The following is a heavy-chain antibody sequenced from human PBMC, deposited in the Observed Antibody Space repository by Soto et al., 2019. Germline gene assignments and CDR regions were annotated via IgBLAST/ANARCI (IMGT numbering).Heavy chain of an antibody. CDR3: AREAGPLDY. CDR1: GFTFSSNY. CDR2: IFGGGST. J-gene: IGHJ4*02. V-gene: IGHV3-53*01. Sequence: GGVLRVSWAASGFTFSSNYMSWGRQAPGKGLEWVSVIFGGGSTYYADSVKGRFTISRDNSKNTLYLQMNSLRGEDTAVYYCAREAGPLDYWGQGTPATVSS.